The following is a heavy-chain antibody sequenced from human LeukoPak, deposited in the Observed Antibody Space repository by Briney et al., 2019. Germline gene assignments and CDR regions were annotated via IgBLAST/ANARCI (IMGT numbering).Heavy chain of an antibody. CDR1: GTSITRTY. V-gene: IGHV4-34*01. CDR2: INHSGST. Sequence: PSETLSLTCTVSGTSITRTYWSWIRQPPGKGLEWIGEINHSGSTNYNPSLKSRVTISVDTSKNQFSLKLSSVTAADTAVYYCARGPSIAARLQNWFDPWGQGTLVTVSS. CDR3: ARGPSIAARLQNWFDP. D-gene: IGHD6-6*01. J-gene: IGHJ5*02.